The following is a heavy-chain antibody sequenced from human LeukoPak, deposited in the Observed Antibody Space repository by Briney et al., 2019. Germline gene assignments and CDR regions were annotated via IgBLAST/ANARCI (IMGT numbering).Heavy chain of an antibody. Sequence: GGSLRLSCATSGFNFNAYTMHWVRQAPGKGLEWVPFIRGAATTNYADSVKGRFTVSSDNSKNSLYLQMNSLRPEDSGLYYCAKERDGHKDGLAHWGRGTLVTVSS. J-gene: IGHJ4*02. CDR3: AKERDGHKDGLAH. D-gene: IGHD5-24*01. CDR2: IRGAATT. CDR1: GFNFNAYT. V-gene: IGHV3-43*01.